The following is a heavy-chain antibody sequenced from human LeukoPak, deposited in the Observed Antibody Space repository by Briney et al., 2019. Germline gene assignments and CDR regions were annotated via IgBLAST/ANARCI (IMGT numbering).Heavy chain of an antibody. CDR1: GGSITSYY. CDR3: TTCCCGSWGEWSDP. CDR2: ILSNSGGGAT. J-gene: IGHJ5*02. Sequence: KPSETLSLTCTVSGGSITSYYWSWIRQPPGKGLEWIGRILSNSGGGATDYAAPVKGRFTISRDDSKNTLYLQMNSLKTEDTAVYYCTTCCCGSWGEWSDPWGQGTLVTVSS. V-gene: IGHV3-15*01. D-gene: IGHD2-15*01.